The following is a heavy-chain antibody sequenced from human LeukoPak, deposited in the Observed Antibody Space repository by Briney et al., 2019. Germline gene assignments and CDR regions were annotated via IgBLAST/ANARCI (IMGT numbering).Heavy chain of an antibody. CDR1: GFTFSSYG. CDR2: ISYDGSNK. CDR3: MKWFGEFDFDY. J-gene: IGHJ4*02. V-gene: IGHV3-30*19. Sequence: GGSLRLSCAPSGFTFSSYGMHWVRQAPRKGLEWVAVISYDGSNKYYADSVKGRFTISRDNSKNTLYLQMNSLRAEDTAVYYCMKWFGEFDFDYWGQGTLVTVSS. D-gene: IGHD3-10*01.